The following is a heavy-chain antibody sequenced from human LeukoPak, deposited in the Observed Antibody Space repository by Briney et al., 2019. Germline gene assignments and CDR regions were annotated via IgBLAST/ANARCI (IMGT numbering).Heavy chain of an antibody. V-gene: IGHV1-2*02. J-gene: IGHJ5*02. CDR1: GYSFTGYY. D-gene: IGHD1-20*01. Sequence: ASVKVSCKASGYSFTGYYIHWVRQAPGQGLEWMGWINPNSGGTNYAQKFQGRVTMTRDTSISTAYMELSRLRSDDTAVYYCARNVRVTGTGGFDPWGQGTLVTVSS. CDR3: ARNVRVTGTGGFDP. CDR2: INPNSGGT.